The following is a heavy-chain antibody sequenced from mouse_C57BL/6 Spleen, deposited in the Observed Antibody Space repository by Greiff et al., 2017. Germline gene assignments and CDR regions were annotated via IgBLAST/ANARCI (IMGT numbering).Heavy chain of an antibody. CDR1: GYTFTSYW. D-gene: IGHD1-1*01. J-gene: IGHJ4*01. CDR3: SRCLRGVYAMDY. V-gene: IGHV1-53*01. CDR2: INPSNGGT. Sequence: VQLQQSGAELVKPGASVKLSCKASGYTFTSYWMHWVKQRPGQGLEWIGNINPSNGGTNYNEKFKSKATLTVDESSSTAYMQLSSLTSEEAAVYYCSRCLRGVYAMDYWGQGTSVTVSS.